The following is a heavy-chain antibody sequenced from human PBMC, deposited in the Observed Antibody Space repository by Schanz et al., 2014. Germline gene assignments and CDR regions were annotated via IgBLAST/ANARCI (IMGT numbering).Heavy chain of an antibody. V-gene: IGHV3-23*01. CDR3: AKIERNED. D-gene: IGHD1-1*01. Sequence: EVQLLESGGGLVQPGGSLRLSCLASGFAFSSYGMNWLRQAPGKGLEWVSLISDSGDTAYYADSVKGRFTISRDNSKNTLYLQMNSLRAEDTAVYFCAKIERNEDSGQGTLVTVSS. CDR1: GFAFSSYG. J-gene: IGHJ4*02. CDR2: ISDSGDTA.